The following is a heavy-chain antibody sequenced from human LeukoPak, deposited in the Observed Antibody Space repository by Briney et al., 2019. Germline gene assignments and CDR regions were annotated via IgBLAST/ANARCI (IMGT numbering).Heavy chain of an antibody. CDR2: IYYSGST. D-gene: IGHD5-24*01. Sequence: SETLSLTCTVSGGSISSSSYYWGWIRQPPGKGLEWIGSIYYSGSTYYNPSLKSRVTISVDTSKNQFSLKLSSVTAADTAVYYCARVEMATRAFDYWGQGTLVTVSS. V-gene: IGHV4-39*07. CDR1: GGSISSSSYY. CDR3: ARVEMATRAFDY. J-gene: IGHJ4*02.